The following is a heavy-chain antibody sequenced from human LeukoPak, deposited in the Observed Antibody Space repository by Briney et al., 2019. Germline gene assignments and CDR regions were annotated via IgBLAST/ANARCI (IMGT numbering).Heavy chain of an antibody. Sequence: GGSLRLSCAASGFTFSTYWMNWVRQAPGKGLEWVANIKQDGSEKYYVDSVKGRFTISRDNAKSSLYLQMTGLRAEDTAVYYCARGPAAPYYYYYGMDVWGQGTTVTVYS. CDR2: IKQDGSEK. CDR3: ARGPAAPYYYYYGMDV. D-gene: IGHD2-2*01. V-gene: IGHV3-7*01. CDR1: GFTFSTYW. J-gene: IGHJ6*02.